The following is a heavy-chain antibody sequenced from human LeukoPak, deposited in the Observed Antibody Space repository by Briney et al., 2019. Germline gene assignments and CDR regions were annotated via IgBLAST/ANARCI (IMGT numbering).Heavy chain of an antibody. Sequence: ASETLSLTCAVYGGSFSGYYWSWIRQPPGKGLEWIGEINHSGSTNYNPSLKSRVTISVDTSKNQFSLKLSSVTAADTAVYYCARRRSLDYWGQGTLVTVSS. V-gene: IGHV4-34*01. J-gene: IGHJ4*02. CDR1: GGSFSGYY. CDR2: INHSGST. CDR3: ARRRSLDY.